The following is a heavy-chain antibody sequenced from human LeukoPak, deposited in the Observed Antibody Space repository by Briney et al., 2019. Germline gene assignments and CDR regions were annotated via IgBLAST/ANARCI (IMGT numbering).Heavy chain of an antibody. D-gene: IGHD3-22*01. CDR3: ARDLEDSSPFGAFDM. Sequence: GGSLTLSCAASGFTFSNYGMHWVRQVPGKGLEWVAAIWFDGIRKYYADSVKGRLTISRDNSKNTLYLQMNSLRAEDTAVYYCARDLEDSSPFGAFDMWGQGTMVTVSS. J-gene: IGHJ3*02. CDR2: IWFDGIRK. CDR1: GFTFSNYG. V-gene: IGHV3-33*01.